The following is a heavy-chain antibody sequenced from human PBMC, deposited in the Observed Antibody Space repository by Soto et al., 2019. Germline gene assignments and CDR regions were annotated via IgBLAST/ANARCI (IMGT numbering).Heavy chain of an antibody. V-gene: IGHV3-13*01. CDR2: IGTAGDT. Sequence: RVCSAAVGGTSVDFGRRWIIKNKRKGVEWVSAIGTAGDTYYPGSVKGRFTISRENAKNSLYLQLNSLRAEDTAVYYCARGIGGLRYFDRSGFDFWGQGTLVTVSS. CDR3: ARGIGGLRYFDRSGFDF. J-gene: IGHJ4*02. CDR1: GGTSVDFG. D-gene: IGHD3-9*01.